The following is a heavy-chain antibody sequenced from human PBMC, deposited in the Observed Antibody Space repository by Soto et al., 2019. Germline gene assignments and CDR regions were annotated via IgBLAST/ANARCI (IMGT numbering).Heavy chain of an antibody. CDR1: GFSRSSSGVG. CDR3: AYGRLSTTSARPFAY. CDR2: IYWDNDK. D-gene: IGHD6-6*01. V-gene: IGHV2-5*02. Sequence: QITLKESGPTLVKPTQPLPLTCTFSGFSRSSSGVGVGWIRQPPGKALESLALIYWDNDKRYSPSLKSMLTITKATSKTQVVLTLINMDPVDTGTYYCAYGRLSTTSARPFAYWGQGALVTVSS. J-gene: IGHJ4*02.